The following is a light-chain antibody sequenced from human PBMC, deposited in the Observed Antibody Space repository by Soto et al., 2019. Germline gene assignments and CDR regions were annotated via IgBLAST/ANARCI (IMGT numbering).Light chain of an antibody. V-gene: IGKV1-39*01. CDR2: YAS. CDR3: KQSFSTPT. CDR1: QRINIY. J-gene: IGKJ5*01. Sequence: DIHMTQSPSSLSTSVGDIVTITCRASQRINIYLNWYRQKPGKAPELLIYYASNLQSGVPSRFSGSGSGTDFTLTIRSLQPEDFATYYCKQSFSTPTFGQGTRLEIK.